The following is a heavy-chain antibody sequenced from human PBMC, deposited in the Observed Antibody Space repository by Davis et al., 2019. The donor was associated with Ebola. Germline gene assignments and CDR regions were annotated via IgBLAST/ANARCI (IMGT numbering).Heavy chain of an antibody. CDR3: ARAGNVVVVAATGNWFDP. J-gene: IGHJ5*02. CDR2: ISYDGSNK. D-gene: IGHD2-15*01. CDR1: GFTFSSYA. Sequence: PGGSLRLSCAASGFTFSSYAMHWVRQAPGKGLEWVAVISYDGSNKYYADSVKGRFTISRDNSKNTLYLQMNSLRAEDTAVYYCARAGNVVVVAATGNWFDPWGQGTLVTVSS. V-gene: IGHV3-30-3*01.